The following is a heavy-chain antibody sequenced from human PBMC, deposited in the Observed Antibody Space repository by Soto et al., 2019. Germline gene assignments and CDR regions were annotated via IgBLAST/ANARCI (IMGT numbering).Heavy chain of an antibody. J-gene: IGHJ4*02. Sequence: GESLKISCKGSGYSFSNYWIVWVRQMPGKALEWMGIIYPSDSYTNYSPSFQGHVTISADKSISTAYLQWSSLKASDTAMYYCARLKAGYSSSWYRPGDYWGQGTLVTVSS. D-gene: IGHD6-13*01. V-gene: IGHV5-10-1*01. CDR3: ARLKAGYSSSWYRPGDY. CDR2: IYPSDSYT. CDR1: GYSFSNYW.